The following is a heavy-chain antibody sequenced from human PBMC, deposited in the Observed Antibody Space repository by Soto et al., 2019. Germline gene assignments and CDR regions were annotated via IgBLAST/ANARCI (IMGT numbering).Heavy chain of an antibody. J-gene: IGHJ4*02. CDR3: ARDKITGLFDY. Sequence: QVQLQQWGAGLLKPSETLSLTCAVYGGSFSGYYWTWIRQPPGTGLEWIGEINHSGSTNYNPSLTSRVTISVDTSKNQFSLQRTSVTAADTAVYYCARDKITGLFDYWGQGTLVTVSS. CDR2: INHSGST. CDR1: GGSFSGYY. D-gene: IGHD2-8*02. V-gene: IGHV4-34*01.